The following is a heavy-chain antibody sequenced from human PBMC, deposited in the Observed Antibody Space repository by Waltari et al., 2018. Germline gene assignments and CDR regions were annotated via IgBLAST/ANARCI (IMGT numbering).Heavy chain of an antibody. D-gene: IGHD5-12*01. CDR1: GGTFSSYA. Sequence: QVQLVQSGAEVKKPGSSVKVSCKASGGTFSSYAISWVRQAPGQGLEWMGGIIPIFGTANYAQKFQGRVTITADKSTSTAYMELSSLRSEDTAVYYCARGEEMATMGEGFELVYWGQGTLVTVSS. CDR2: IIPIFGTA. J-gene: IGHJ4*02. CDR3: ARGEEMATMGEGFELVY. V-gene: IGHV1-69*14.